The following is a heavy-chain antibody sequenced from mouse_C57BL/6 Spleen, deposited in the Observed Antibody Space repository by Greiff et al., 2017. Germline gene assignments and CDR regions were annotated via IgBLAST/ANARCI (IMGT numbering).Heavy chain of an antibody. CDR2: IYPGDGDT. J-gene: IGHJ2*01. V-gene: IGHV1-82*01. CDR3: ARETGTGGYFDY. CDR1: GYAFSSSW. D-gene: IGHD4-1*01. Sequence: VQLQQSGPELVKPGASVKISCKASGYAFSSSWMNWVKQRPGTGLEWIGRIYPGDGDTNYKGKFKGKATLTADKSSSTAYMQLSSLTAEDSAVYFCARETGTGGYFDYWGQGTTLTVSS.